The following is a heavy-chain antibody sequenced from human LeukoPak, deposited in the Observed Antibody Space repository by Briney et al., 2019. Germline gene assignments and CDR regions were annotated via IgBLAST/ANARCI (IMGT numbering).Heavy chain of an antibody. V-gene: IGHV3-21*01. CDR3: ARETASYSSSWYSGGYFDY. J-gene: IGHJ4*02. CDR1: GFTFSSHS. D-gene: IGHD6-13*01. CDR2: ISSSGSYI. Sequence: NTGGSLRLSCVASGFTFSSHSMNWVRQAPGKGLEWVSSISSSGSYIYNADSVKGRFTISRDNAKNSLYLQMNSLRAEDTAVYYCARETASYSSSWYSGGYFDYWGQGTLVTVSS.